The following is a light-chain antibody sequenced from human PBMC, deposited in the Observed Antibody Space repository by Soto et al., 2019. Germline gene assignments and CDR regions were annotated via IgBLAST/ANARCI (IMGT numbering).Light chain of an antibody. V-gene: IGLV2-11*01. CDR1: SSDVGVYNY. Sequence: QSALTQPRSVSGSPGQSVTISCTGTSSDVGVYNYVSWYQQYPGKAPKIMIYDVSKRPSGVPDRFSGSKSDNTASLTISGLQAEDEADYYCCSYAGIYTFVFGIGTKVTVL. CDR3: CSYAGIYTFV. CDR2: DVS. J-gene: IGLJ1*01.